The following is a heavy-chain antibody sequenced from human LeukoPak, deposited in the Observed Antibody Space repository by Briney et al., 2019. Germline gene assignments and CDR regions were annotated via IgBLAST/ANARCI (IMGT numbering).Heavy chain of an antibody. CDR1: GESLNSYY. V-gene: IGHV4-34*01. CDR3: ARRAWATRLGS. D-gene: IGHD2-15*01. J-gene: IGHJ4*02. Sequence: ETLSLTCAVYGESLNSYYWTWIRQPPGKGLEWIGEIYESGITEYNPSPRSRVTISMVPSKQQFSLSLTSVTAADTAVYYCARRAWATRLGSWGLGTPVIVSS. CDR2: IYESGIT.